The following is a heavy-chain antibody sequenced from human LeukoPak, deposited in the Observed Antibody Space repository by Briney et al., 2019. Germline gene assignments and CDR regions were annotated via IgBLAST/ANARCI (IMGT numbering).Heavy chain of an antibody. CDR3: ARSGYSSGWYPINWFDP. D-gene: IGHD6-19*01. CDR2: INHSGST. CDR1: GGSFSGYY. J-gene: IGHJ5*02. Sequence: PSETLSLTCAVYGGSFSGYYWSWIRQPPGKGLEWIGEINHSGSTNYNLSLKSRVTISVDTSKNQFSLKLSSVTAADTAVYYCARSGYSSGWYPINWFDPWGQGTLVTVSS. V-gene: IGHV4-34*01.